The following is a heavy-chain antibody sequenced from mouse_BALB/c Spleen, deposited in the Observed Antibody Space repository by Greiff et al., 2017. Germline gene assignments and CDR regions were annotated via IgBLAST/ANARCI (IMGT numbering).Heavy chain of an antibody. D-gene: IGHD1-3*01. Sequence: EVQLQQSGAELVRPGALVKLSCKASGFNIKDYYMHWVKQRPGQGLEWIGYINPYNDGTKYNEKFKGKATLTSDKSSSTAYMELSSLTSEDSAVYYCARETPVGYAMDYWGQGTSVTVSS. J-gene: IGHJ4*01. CDR1: GFNIKDYY. CDR2: INPYNDGT. V-gene: IGHV1-14*01. CDR3: ARETPVGYAMDY.